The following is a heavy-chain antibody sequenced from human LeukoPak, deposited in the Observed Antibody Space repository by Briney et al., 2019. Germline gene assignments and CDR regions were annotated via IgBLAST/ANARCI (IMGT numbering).Heavy chain of an antibody. V-gene: IGHV3-33*01. CDR3: GRGMRDYYGLDY. CDR1: GFSFSAYG. D-gene: IGHD3-10*01. CDR2: IWHDGSNK. Sequence: PGRSLRLSCAASGFSFSAYGMHWVRQAPGKGLEWVALIWHDGSNKYYADSVKGRFTISRDNAKNTLYLHMNSLTVEDTAVYYCGRGMRDYYGLDYWGQGILVTVSS. J-gene: IGHJ4*02.